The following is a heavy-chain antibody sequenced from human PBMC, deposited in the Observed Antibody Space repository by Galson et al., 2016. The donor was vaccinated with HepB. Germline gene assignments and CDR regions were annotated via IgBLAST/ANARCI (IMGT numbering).Heavy chain of an antibody. CDR1: GDSVSSKSAA. Sequence: CAISGDSVSSKSAAWNWIRHSPSRGLEWLGRTYHTSNWYSDYAVSVKSRITINPDTSKNQFSLQLNSVTPEDTAVYYCARGHLVGPFSFYFDYWGQGSLVTVSS. CDR3: ARGHLVGPFSFYFDY. D-gene: IGHD2-15*01. CDR2: TYHTSNWYS. J-gene: IGHJ4*02. V-gene: IGHV6-1*01.